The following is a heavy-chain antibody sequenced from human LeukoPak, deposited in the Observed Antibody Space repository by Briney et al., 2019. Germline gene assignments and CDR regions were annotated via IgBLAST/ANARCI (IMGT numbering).Heavy chain of an antibody. Sequence: GGSLRLSCAASGFTFSDYYMSWVRQAPGKGLEWGSYISSSGSTIYYADSVKGRFTISRDNAKNSLYLQMNSLRAEDTAVYYCARDSGRYYYDSSGYPDYWGQGTLVTVSS. D-gene: IGHD3-22*01. V-gene: IGHV3-11*01. CDR2: ISSSGSTI. CDR3: ARDSGRYYYDSSGYPDY. J-gene: IGHJ4*02. CDR1: GFTFSDYY.